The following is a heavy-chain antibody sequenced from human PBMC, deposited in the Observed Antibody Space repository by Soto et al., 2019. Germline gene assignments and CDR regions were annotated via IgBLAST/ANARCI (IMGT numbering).Heavy chain of an antibody. V-gene: IGHV1-2*04. CDR3: ARGPLITMVRGFMRAFDI. CDR2: INPNSGGT. CDR1: GYTFTGYY. D-gene: IGHD3-10*01. Sequence: GASVKVSCKASGYTFTGYYMHWVRQAPGQGLEWMGWINPNSGGTNYAQKFQGWVTMTRDTSISTAYMELSRLRSDDTAVYYCARGPLITMVRGFMRAFDIWGQGTMVTVSS. J-gene: IGHJ3*02.